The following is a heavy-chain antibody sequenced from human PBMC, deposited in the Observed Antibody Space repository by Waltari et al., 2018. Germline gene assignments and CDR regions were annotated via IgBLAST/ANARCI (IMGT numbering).Heavy chain of an antibody. CDR1: GGSISSGSSY. CDR2: MYTSGST. CDR3: ARGLLITIFVGSWFDP. Sequence: QVQLQESGPGLVKPSPTLSLTCTVSGGSISSGSSYWSWLRQPAGKGLEWIGYMYTSGSTNYNPSLKSRVTISVDTSKNQFSLKLSSVTAADTAVYYCARGLLITIFVGSWFDPWGQGTLVTVSS. J-gene: IGHJ5*02. V-gene: IGHV4-61*09. D-gene: IGHD3-3*01.